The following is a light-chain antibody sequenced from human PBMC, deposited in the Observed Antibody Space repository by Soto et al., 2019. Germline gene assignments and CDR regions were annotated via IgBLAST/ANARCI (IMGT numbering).Light chain of an antibody. Sequence: SYELTQPPSVSVAPGQTARITCGGNNIGSKSVHWYQEKPGQAPVLVVYDYSDRPSGIPERFSGSNSGNTATLTISRVEAGDEADYYCQVWDSSSDPWVFGGGTKLTVL. CDR1: NIGSKS. CDR2: DYS. CDR3: QVWDSSSDPWV. J-gene: IGLJ3*02. V-gene: IGLV3-21*02.